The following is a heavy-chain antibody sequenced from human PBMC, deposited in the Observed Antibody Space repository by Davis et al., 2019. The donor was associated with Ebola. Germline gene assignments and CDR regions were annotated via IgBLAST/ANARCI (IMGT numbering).Heavy chain of an antibody. V-gene: IGHV2-5*02. CDR1: GFSLSSFGGG. CDR2: ISWDDTE. J-gene: IGHJ3*01. CDR3: AHLVSREHAFDV. Sequence: SGPTLVKPTQTLTLTCSFSGFSLSSFGGGVGWIRQPPGKALEWLALISWDDTESYNPSLKTRLSITKDTSKNQVVLTMTNMDPLDTATFYCAHLVSREHAFDVWGQGTVVTVSS. D-gene: IGHD2/OR15-2a*01.